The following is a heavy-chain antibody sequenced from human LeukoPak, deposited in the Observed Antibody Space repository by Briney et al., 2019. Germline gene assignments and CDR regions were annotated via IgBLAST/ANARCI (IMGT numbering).Heavy chain of an antibody. D-gene: IGHD2-21*02. V-gene: IGHV4-39*07. CDR1: GGSISTCSYY. CDR2: IYYGGST. CDR3: ASIEDCGQHCGADSFFAY. J-gene: IGHJ4*02. Sequence: SETLCLTCTVSGGSISTCSYYWGWIRQPPGKGLAWIGSIYYGGSTYSYPSFKSRVTISVETSKNQFSLKQSAVTAADAAVYYCASIEDCGQHCGADSFFAYWSQGTLVSVPT.